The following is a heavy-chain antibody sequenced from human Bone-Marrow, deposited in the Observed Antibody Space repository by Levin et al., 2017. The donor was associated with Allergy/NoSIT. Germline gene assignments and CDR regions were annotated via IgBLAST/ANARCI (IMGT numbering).Heavy chain of an antibody. V-gene: IGHV4-39*07. CDR3: ANDRSSSWYARAFDP. J-gene: IGHJ5*02. Sequence: PSETLSLTCTVSGGSISSSSYYWGWIRQPPGKGLEWIGSIYYSGSTYYNPSLKSRVTISVDTSKNQFSLKLSSVTAADTAVYYCANDRSSSWYARAFDPWGQGTLVTVSS. CDR1: GGSISSSSYY. CDR2: IYYSGST. D-gene: IGHD6-13*01.